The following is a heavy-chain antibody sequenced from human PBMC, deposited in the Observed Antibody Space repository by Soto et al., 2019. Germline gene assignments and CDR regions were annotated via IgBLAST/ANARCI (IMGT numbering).Heavy chain of an antibody. CDR3: ARQSEWPILLGAFDT. V-gene: IGHV4-59*01. Sequence: SETLSLTCTVSGGSISSYYWSWIRQPPGKGLEWIGYIYYSGSTNYNPSLKSRVTISVDTSKNQFSLKLSSVTAADTAVYYCARQSEWPILLGAFDTWGQGTMVTVSS. CDR1: GGSISSYY. D-gene: IGHD1-26*01. J-gene: IGHJ3*02. CDR2: IYYSGST.